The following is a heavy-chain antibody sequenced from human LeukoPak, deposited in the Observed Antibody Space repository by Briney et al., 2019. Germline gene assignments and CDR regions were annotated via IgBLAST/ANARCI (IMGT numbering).Heavy chain of an antibody. Sequence: GGSLRLSCAAPGFTFSSYAMHWVRQAPGRGLEWVAVISYDGSNKYYADSVKGRFTISRDNAKNTLYLQMNSLRAEDTAMYYCVRDGGRLNFGNGASFDYWGQGTLVTVSS. CDR1: GFTFSSYA. V-gene: IGHV3-30*04. CDR2: ISYDGSNK. J-gene: IGHJ4*02. CDR3: VRDGGRLNFGNGASFDY. D-gene: IGHD3-10*01.